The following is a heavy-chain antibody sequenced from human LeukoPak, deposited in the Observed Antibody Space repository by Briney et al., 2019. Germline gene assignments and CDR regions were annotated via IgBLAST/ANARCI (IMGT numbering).Heavy chain of an antibody. Sequence: SETLSLTCTVSGGSISSYSWTWIRQPPGKGLEWIVSIYYSGSTNYNPSLKSRVTISVDTSKNQFSLKLSSVTAADTAVYYCVRDRVLGAFDIWGQGTMVTVSS. CDR1: GGSISSYS. CDR2: IYYSGST. V-gene: IGHV4-59*01. D-gene: IGHD3-16*01. CDR3: VRDRVLGAFDI. J-gene: IGHJ3*02.